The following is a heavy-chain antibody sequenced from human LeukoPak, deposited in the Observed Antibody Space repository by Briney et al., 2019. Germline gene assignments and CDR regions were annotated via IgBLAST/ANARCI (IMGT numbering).Heavy chain of an antibody. CDR1: ESTFTAHW. CDR2: IDATEFET. V-gene: IGHV5-10-1*01. Sequence: GDPLKISGQPPESTFTAHWISWSGQTHGRGWGGMGLIDATEFETNYSPSFKGRATSPVERSSKTVYLQWSSLRATDTAKYFCASQGLRIHPFSYDLWGRGTRVSVS. J-gene: IGHJ4*02. D-gene: IGHD3/OR15-3a*01. CDR3: ASQGLRIHPFSYDL.